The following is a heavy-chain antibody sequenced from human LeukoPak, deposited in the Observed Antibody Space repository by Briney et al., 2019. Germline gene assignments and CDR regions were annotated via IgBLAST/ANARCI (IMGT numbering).Heavy chain of an antibody. CDR1: GGSFSAYY. Sequence: ASETLSLTCAVYGGSFSAYYWSWIRQPPGKGLEWIGEINNSGSTNYNPSLKSRVTISVDTSKNQFSLKLSSVTAADTAVYYCARGAGRGSYGYWGQGTLVTVSS. D-gene: IGHD1-26*01. V-gene: IGHV4-34*01. CDR3: ARGAGRGSYGY. J-gene: IGHJ4*02. CDR2: INNSGST.